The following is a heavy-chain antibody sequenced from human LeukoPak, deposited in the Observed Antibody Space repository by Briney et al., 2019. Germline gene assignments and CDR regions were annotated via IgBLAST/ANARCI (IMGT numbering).Heavy chain of an antibody. J-gene: IGHJ4*02. CDR2: ISGFNAKT. CDR1: GFTFSDFG. D-gene: IGHD3-9*01. V-gene: IGHV1-18*01. CDR3: ARDGYDVLTGYKFDY. Sequence: ASVKVSCKASGFTFSDFGFTWVRQAPGQGLEWMGWISGFNAKTNYAQNLKGRMTVTTDTSTSTVYMDLRSLTSDDTAVYYCARDGYDVLTGYKFDYWGQGTLVTVSS.